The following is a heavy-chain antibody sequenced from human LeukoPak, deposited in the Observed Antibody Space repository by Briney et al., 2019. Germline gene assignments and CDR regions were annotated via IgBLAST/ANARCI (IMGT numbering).Heavy chain of an antibody. J-gene: IGHJ4*02. CDR2: IKQDGSEK. V-gene: IGHV3-7*01. D-gene: IGHD3-22*01. CDR3: ASSNYDSSGYYTPVHY. CDR1: GFTFSSYW. Sequence: GSLRLSCAASGFTFSSYWMSWVRQAPGKGLEWVANIKQDGSEKYYVDSVKGRFTISRDNAKNSLYLQMNSLRAEDTAVYYCASSNYDSSGYYTPVHYWGQGTLVTVSS.